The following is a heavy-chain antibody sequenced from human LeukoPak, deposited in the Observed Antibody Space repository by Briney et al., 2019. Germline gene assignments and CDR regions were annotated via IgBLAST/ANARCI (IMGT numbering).Heavy chain of an antibody. CDR2: INTDGSST. CDR3: ARDRGSPDAFDI. V-gene: IGHV3-74*01. J-gene: IGHJ3*02. D-gene: IGHD6-19*01. Sequence: GGSLRLSCAASGFTFSSYWMHWVRQAPGKGLVWVSRINTDGSSTSYADSVKGRFTISRDNAKNTLYLQMNSLRAEDTAVYYCARDRGSPDAFDIWGRGTTVTVSS. CDR1: GFTFSSYW.